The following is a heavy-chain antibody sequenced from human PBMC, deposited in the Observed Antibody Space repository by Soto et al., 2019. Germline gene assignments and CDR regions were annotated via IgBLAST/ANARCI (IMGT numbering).Heavy chain of an antibody. J-gene: IGHJ4*02. D-gene: IGHD3-22*01. Sequence: GGSLRLSCAASGFTFSGFSMNWVRQAPGKGLEWVSSVTSSPSSMFYADSVKGRFTISRDDAKDSLFLQMNSLRADDTAVYYCAREADFASSGYVLDYWGLGTLVTVSS. CDR1: GFTFSGFS. CDR3: AREADFASSGYVLDY. V-gene: IGHV3-21*01. CDR2: VTSSPSSM.